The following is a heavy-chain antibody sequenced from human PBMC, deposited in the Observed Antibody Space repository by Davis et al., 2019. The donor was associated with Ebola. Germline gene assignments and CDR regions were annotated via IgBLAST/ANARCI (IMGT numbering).Heavy chain of an antibody. Sequence: GESLKISCAASGFTFSSYGMHWVRQAPGKGLEWVAFVRYDGSDRDYADSVKGRFTISRDNSKKTLFLQMNSLRAEDTAVYYCAKEWVDGGTVEDYDDVGGYVYFDYWGQGTLVTVSS. V-gene: IGHV3-30*02. CDR3: AKEWVDGGTVEDYDDVGGYVYFDY. D-gene: IGHD3-22*01. CDR2: VRYDGSDR. CDR1: GFTFSSYG. J-gene: IGHJ4*02.